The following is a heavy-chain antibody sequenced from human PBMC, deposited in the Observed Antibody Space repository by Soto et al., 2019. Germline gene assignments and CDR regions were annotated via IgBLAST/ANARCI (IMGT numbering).Heavy chain of an antibody. CDR2: ISGYNGNT. CDR1: GYTFTNYG. V-gene: IGHV1-18*01. Sequence: QVQVVQSGDEVKKPGASVKVSCKASGYTFTNYGFSWVRQAPGQGLEWMGWISGYNGNTKYAEKFQGRVTMTTGTSTSTAHMELRSLRSDDTAVYYCAREGQAPYYYYGMDVWGQGTAVTVSS. J-gene: IGHJ6*02. CDR3: AREGQAPYYYYGMDV.